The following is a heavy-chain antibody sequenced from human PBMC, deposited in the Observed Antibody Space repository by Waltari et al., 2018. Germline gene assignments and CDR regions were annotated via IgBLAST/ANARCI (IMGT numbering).Heavy chain of an antibody. V-gene: IGHV3-11*04. CDR1: GFVFGDYY. CDR3: ARPLSGTYWLYAFDV. D-gene: IGHD1-26*01. Sequence: QVQLVESGGGLVKPGGSLRLSCAASGFVFGDYYMSWFRQAPGEGLEWISVISTGGSTIYYADSVKGRFTISRDDAKNSLYLQMNSLRAEDTAVYYCARPLSGTYWLYAFDVWGQGTTVTVSS. CDR2: ISTGGSTI. J-gene: IGHJ3*01.